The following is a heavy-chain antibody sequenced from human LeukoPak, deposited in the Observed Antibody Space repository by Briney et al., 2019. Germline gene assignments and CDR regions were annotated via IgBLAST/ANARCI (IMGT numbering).Heavy chain of an antibody. CDR1: GFTFSTYW. J-gene: IGHJ4*02. CDR2: IHQDGNEK. Sequence: QPGGSLRLSCAASGFTFSTYWMSWVRQASGKGLEWVANIHQDGNEKYYVDSVKGRFTISRDNSKNTLYLQMNSLRPDDTAVYYCAKQWLVGIWGQGTLVTVSS. CDR3: AKQWLVGI. V-gene: IGHV3-7*03. D-gene: IGHD6-19*01.